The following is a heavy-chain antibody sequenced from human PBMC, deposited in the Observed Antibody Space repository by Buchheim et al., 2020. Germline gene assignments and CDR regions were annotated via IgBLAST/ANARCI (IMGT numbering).Heavy chain of an antibody. D-gene: IGHD1-7*01. J-gene: IGHJ4*02. CDR1: GFTFSSYE. V-gene: IGHV4-34*08. CDR3: ATGTTELEVRVDY. CDR2: INHSGST. Sequence: VQLVESGGGLVQPGGSLRLSCAASGFTFSSYEMSWIRQPPGKGLEWIGEINHSGSTNYNPSLKSRVTISVDTSKNQFSLKLSSVTAADTAVYYCATGTTELEVRVDYWGQGTL.